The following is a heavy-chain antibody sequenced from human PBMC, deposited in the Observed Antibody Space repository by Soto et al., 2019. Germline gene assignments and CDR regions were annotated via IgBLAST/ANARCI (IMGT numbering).Heavy chain of an antibody. J-gene: IGHJ2*01. CDR3: ARASRWLRARYFDL. D-gene: IGHD5-12*01. CDR2: IDIAGDT. CDR1: GFTLSNYD. Sequence: GGSLRLACAASGFTLSNYDIHWVRPVTGKGLEWVSAIDIAGDTYYADPVKGRFTISRESAKNSVYLQMNSLRVGDKAVYYCARASRWLRARYFDLWGRGTLVTVSS. V-gene: IGHV3-13*01.